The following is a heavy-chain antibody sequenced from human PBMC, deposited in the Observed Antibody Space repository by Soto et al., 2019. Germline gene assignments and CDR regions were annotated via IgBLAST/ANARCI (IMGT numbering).Heavy chain of an antibody. CDR2: FIPVLNIA. Sequence: QVQLVQSGAEVKKPGSSVKVSCKASGGAFSTYTITWVRQAPAQGLEWMGRFIPVLNIAKYAPKFQGRVTITEDKSTSTAYMELSSLTSDDTAVYYCAREGPYVAFDIWGQGTGVTVSS. CDR3: AREGPYVAFDI. CDR1: GGAFSTYT. V-gene: IGHV1-69*08. J-gene: IGHJ3*02. D-gene: IGHD3-16*01.